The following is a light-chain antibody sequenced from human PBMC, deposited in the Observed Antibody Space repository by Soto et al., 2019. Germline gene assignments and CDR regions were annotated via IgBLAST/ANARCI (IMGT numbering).Light chain of an antibody. Sequence: EIVLTQSPGTLSLSPGERATLSCRASESVSDNYLAWYQQRSGQAPRLVIYGASSRASAVPDRFSGSGSGADFTLTISRLEPEDFAVYYCQQYGSSLYTFGQGTKVEIK. CDR1: ESVSDNY. CDR3: QQYGSSLYT. J-gene: IGKJ2*01. CDR2: GAS. V-gene: IGKV3-20*01.